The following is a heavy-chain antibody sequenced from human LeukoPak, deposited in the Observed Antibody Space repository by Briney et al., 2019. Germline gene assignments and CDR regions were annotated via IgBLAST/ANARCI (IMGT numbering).Heavy chain of an antibody. Sequence: WGSLRLSCAASGFTFSSYDMSWVRQVPGEGLEWVSGISASGSNTYYSDSVKGRATISRDHSQNTLSLQMNTLRAEDTAVYYCVKAAVPGVKYYFDHWGQGTLVTVSS. CDR1: GFTFSSYD. CDR2: ISASGSNT. J-gene: IGHJ4*02. D-gene: IGHD2-8*01. V-gene: IGHV3-23*01. CDR3: VKAAVPGVKYYFDH.